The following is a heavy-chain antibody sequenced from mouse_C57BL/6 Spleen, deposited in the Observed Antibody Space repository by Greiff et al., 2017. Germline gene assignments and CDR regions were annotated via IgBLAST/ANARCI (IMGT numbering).Heavy chain of an antibody. J-gene: IGHJ1*03. CDR3: ARSVYSNYWYFDV. Sequence: LVESGAELAKPGASVKLSCKASGYTFTSYWMHWVKQRPGQGLEWIGYINPSSGYTKYNQKFKDKATLTADKSSSTAYMQLSSLTYEDSAVYYCARSVYSNYWYFDVWGTGTTVTVSS. CDR1: GYTFTSYW. V-gene: IGHV1-7*01. CDR2: INPSSGYT. D-gene: IGHD2-5*01.